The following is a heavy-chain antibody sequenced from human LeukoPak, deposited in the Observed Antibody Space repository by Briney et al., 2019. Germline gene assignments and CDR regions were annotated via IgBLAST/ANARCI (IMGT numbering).Heavy chain of an antibody. J-gene: IGHJ4*02. CDR2: INTNTGNP. Sequence: GASVKVSCKASGYSFTSYAMNWVRQAPGQGLEWMGWINTNTGNPTYAQGFIGRCVFSLDTSVSTAYLQISSLKAEDTAVYSCARVAEYSSGWYDPFDYWGQGTLVTVSS. CDR3: ARVAEYSSGWYDPFDY. V-gene: IGHV7-4-1*02. CDR1: GYSFTSYA. D-gene: IGHD6-19*01.